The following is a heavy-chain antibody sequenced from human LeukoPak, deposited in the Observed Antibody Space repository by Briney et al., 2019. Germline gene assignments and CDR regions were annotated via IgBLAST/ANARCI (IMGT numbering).Heavy chain of an antibody. Sequence: SETLSLTCTVSGDSISRGDYYWTWIRQPPGKGLEWIGYTYHSGDTYYNPSLKSRVTISVDTSKNQFSLKLGSVTAADTAVYYCARVPAAFDIWGQGRMVTVSS. D-gene: IGHD1-14*01. CDR3: ARVPAAFDI. CDR1: GDSISRGDYY. CDR2: TYHSGDT. V-gene: IGHV4-30-4*01. J-gene: IGHJ3*02.